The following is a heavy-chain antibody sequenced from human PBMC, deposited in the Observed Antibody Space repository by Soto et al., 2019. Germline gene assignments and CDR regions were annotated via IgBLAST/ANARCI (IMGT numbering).Heavy chain of an antibody. V-gene: IGHV3-30*18. D-gene: IGHD3-10*01. J-gene: IGHJ5*02. CDR1: GFTFSNYG. Sequence: QVQLVESGGGVVQPGRSLKLSCAASGFTFSNYGMHWVRQAPGKGLEWVAVISYDGSNEYYGDSVKGRFTISRDNSKNTLYLQMNCLRAEDTAVYYCAKGSNWFDPWGQGTLVTVSS. CDR3: AKGSNWFDP. CDR2: ISYDGSNE.